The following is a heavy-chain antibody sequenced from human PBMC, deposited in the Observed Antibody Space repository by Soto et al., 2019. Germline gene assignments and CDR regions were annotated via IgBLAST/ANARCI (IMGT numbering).Heavy chain of an antibody. CDR3: AREMSIAAAGYYYYYGMDV. J-gene: IGHJ6*02. Sequence: QVQLVQSGAEVKKPGASVKVSCKASGYTFTSYYMHWVRQAPGQGLEWMGIINPSGGSTSYAQKFQCRVTMTRDKSTSTVYMELSSLRSEDTAVYYCAREMSIAAAGYYYYYGMDVWGQGTTVTVSS. CDR1: GYTFTSYY. D-gene: IGHD6-13*01. CDR2: INPSGGST. V-gene: IGHV1-46*03.